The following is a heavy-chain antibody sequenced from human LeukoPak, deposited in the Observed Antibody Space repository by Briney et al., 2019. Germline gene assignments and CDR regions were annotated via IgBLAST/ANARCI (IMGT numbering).Heavy chain of an antibody. V-gene: IGHV3-74*01. CDR1: GFSFSSYG. J-gene: IGHJ4*02. D-gene: IGHD3-10*01. Sequence: GGSLRLSCAASGFSFSSYGMSWVRQAPGKGLVWVSRISTDGSSTSYADFVKGRFTISRDNAKNTLFLQMNSLRAEDTAVYYCARDFLWGSGSRWGQGTLVTVSS. CDR2: ISTDGSST. CDR3: ARDFLWGSGSR.